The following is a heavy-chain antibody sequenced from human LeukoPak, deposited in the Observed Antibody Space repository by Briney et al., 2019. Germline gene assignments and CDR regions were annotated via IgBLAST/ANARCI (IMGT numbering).Heavy chain of an antibody. J-gene: IGHJ3*02. CDR2: VYYSGST. V-gene: IGHV4-59*01. Sequence: SETLSLTCTVSGGSIRSYYWSWIRQPPGKGLEGIGYVYYSGSTNYNPSLKSRVTISVDTSKNQFSLKLSSVTAADTAVYYCAREAYYYDSSGYKAAFDIWGQGTMVTVSS. CDR1: GGSIRSYY. CDR3: AREAYYYDSSGYKAAFDI. D-gene: IGHD3-22*01.